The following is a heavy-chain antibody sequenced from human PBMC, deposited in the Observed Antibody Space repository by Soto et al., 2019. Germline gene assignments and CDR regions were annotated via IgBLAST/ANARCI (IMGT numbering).Heavy chain of an antibody. CDR1: GGSISHSDFY. CDR3: ARGNLEMASIGFDY. CDR2: ISYSGST. D-gene: IGHD1-7*01. Sequence: SETLSLTCAVSGGSISHSDFYWSWIRQPPGKGLEWIGYISYSGSTSYNPSLKSRVTISVDTSKNQFSLKLSSVTAADTAVYYCARGNLEMASIGFDYWGQGTLVTVSS. J-gene: IGHJ4*02. V-gene: IGHV4-30-4*01.